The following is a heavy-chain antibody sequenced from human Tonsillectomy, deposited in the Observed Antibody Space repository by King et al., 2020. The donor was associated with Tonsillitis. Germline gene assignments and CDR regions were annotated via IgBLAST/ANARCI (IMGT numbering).Heavy chain of an antibody. Sequence: QLVQSGAEVRKPGESLKISCKVSGVNFANYWIGWVRQMPGKGLEWVGLVFPGDADTTYSPSFRGQVTLSVDMSNTTAYLQWSSLKASDTGVYYCARRGGIFQATDAFDIWGQGTMVTVSP. D-gene: IGHD2/OR15-2a*01. J-gene: IGHJ3*02. V-gene: IGHV5-51*01. CDR2: VFPGDADT. CDR3: ARRGGIFQATDAFDI. CDR1: GVNFANYW.